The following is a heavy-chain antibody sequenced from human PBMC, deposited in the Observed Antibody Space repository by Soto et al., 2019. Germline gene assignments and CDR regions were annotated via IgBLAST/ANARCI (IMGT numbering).Heavy chain of an antibody. CDR1: GGSISSSSYY. D-gene: IGHD3-9*01. CDR2: IYYSGST. Sequence: SETLSLTCTVSGGSISSSSYYWGWIRQPPGKGLEWIGSIYYSGSTYYNPSLKSRVTISVDTSKNQFSLKLSSVTAADTAVYYCARERYPSPGEDYYYGMDVWGQGTTVTVSS. CDR3: ARERYPSPGEDYYYGMDV. J-gene: IGHJ6*02. V-gene: IGHV4-39*02.